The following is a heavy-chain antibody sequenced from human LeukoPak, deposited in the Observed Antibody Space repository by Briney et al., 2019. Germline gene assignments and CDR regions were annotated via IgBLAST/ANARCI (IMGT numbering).Heavy chain of an antibody. Sequence: GGSLKLSCAASGFTFSGSVIHWVRQASGKGLEWVGRIRSKANSYATAYAASVKGRFTISRDDSKNTAYLQMNSLRTEHTAVYYCSRLWGDCGGDCYSHDYWGQGTLVTVSS. J-gene: IGHJ4*02. CDR1: GFTFSGSV. V-gene: IGHV3-73*01. D-gene: IGHD2-21*02. CDR2: IRSKANSYAT. CDR3: SRLWGDCGGDCYSHDY.